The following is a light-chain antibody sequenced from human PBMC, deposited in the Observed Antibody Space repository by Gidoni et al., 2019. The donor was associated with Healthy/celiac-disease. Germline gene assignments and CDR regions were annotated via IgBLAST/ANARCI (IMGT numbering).Light chain of an antibody. J-gene: IGLJ2*01. CDR1: ALPKQY. V-gene: IGLV3-25*03. CDR3: QSADSSGTYVV. Sequence: SSALTQPPSVSVPPGQTARITCPGDALPKQYAYWYQQKPGQAPVLVIYKDSERPSGIPERFSGSSSGTTVTLTISGGQAEDEADYYGQSADSSGTYVVFGGGTKLTVL. CDR2: KDS.